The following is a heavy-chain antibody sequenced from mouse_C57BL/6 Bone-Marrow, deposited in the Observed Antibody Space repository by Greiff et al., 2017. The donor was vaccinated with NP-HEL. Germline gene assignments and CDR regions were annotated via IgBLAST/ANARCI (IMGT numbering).Heavy chain of an antibody. Sequence: EVKLQESGGDLVKPGGSLKLSCAASGFTFSSYGMSWVRQTPDKRLEWVATISSGGSYTYYPDSVKGRFTISRDNAKNTLYLQMSSLKSEDTAMYYCARPTIPWAMDYWGQGTSVTVSS. D-gene: IGHD1-1*02. CDR2: ISSGGSYT. CDR3: ARPTIPWAMDY. CDR1: GFTFSSYG. V-gene: IGHV5-6*01. J-gene: IGHJ4*01.